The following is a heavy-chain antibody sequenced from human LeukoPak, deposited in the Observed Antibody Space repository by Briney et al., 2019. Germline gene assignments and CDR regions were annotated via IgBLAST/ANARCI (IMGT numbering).Heavy chain of an antibody. J-gene: IGHJ3*02. Sequence: GGSLRLSCAASGFTFSSYWMSWVRQAPGKGLEWVANIKQDGSEKYYVDSVKGRFTISRDNAKNSLYLQMNSLRAEDTALYYCARAEDSSGYYFLSAFDIWGQGTMVTVSS. CDR3: ARAEDSSGYYFLSAFDI. CDR1: GFTFSSYW. D-gene: IGHD3-22*01. CDR2: IKQDGSEK. V-gene: IGHV3-7*03.